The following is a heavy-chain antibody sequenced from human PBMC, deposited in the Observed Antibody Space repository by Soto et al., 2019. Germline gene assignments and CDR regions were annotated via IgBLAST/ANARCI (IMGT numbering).Heavy chain of an antibody. J-gene: IGHJ4*02. V-gene: IGHV4-39*01. CDR3: VRHHDGHTYGYGGFDS. CDR1: GDSISSSSSY. CDR2: IYNTGNT. D-gene: IGHD5-18*01. Sequence: SETLSLTCTVSGDSISSSSSYWGWIRQSPGRGLEWIGSIYNTGNTYYDPSLKSRVTISVDTSKNHLSLNLRSVTAADMAVYYCVRHHDGHTYGYGGFDSWGQGTLVTVSS.